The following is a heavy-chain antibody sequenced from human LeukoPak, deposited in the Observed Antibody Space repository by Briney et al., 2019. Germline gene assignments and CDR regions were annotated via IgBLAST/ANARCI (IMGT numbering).Heavy chain of an antibody. Sequence: ASVKVSCKASGYTFTGDYVHWVRQAPGQGLEWMGWISTYTGNTKYAQKFQGRVTMTTETSTSTAFMEMRSLESDDTAVYYCARDYGSGTYSLYYYGLDVWGQGTTVTVSS. CDR3: ARDYGSGTYSLYYYGLDV. J-gene: IGHJ6*02. D-gene: IGHD3-10*01. V-gene: IGHV1-18*04. CDR2: ISTYTGNT. CDR1: GYTFTGDY.